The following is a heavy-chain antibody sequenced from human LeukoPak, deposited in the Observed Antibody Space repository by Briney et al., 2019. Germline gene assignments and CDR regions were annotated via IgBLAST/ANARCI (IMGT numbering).Heavy chain of an antibody. CDR3: ARGFMVRNPRFDY. V-gene: IGHV3-21*04. J-gene: IGHJ4*02. D-gene: IGHD3-10*01. CDR1: GFTFSSYS. Sequence: GGSLRLSCAASGFTFSSYSLNWVRQAPGKGLEWVSSISTSSTYINYADSVKGRFTISRDDAKSSLDLQMNSLRAEDTAVYYCARGFMVRNPRFDYWGQGTLVTVSS. CDR2: ISTSSTYI.